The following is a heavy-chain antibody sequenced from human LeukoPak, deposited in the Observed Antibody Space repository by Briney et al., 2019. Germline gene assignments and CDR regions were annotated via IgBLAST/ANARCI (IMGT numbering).Heavy chain of an antibody. CDR3: ARERRGGYNLNYSDY. Sequence: GGSLRLSCAASGFTVSTNYMSWVRQAPGKGLEWVSVIYSGGSTYYADSVKGRFTISRDNSKNTLYLQMNSLRAEDTAVYYCARERRGGYNLNYSDYWGQGTLVTVSS. CDR2: IYSGGST. V-gene: IGHV3-66*01. J-gene: IGHJ4*02. CDR1: GFTVSTNY. D-gene: IGHD5-24*01.